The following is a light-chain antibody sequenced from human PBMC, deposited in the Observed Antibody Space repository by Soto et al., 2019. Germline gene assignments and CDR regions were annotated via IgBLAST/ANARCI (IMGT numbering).Light chain of an antibody. CDR1: QSISTW. CDR2: KAS. V-gene: IGKV1-5*03. CDR3: QQYNSYGT. Sequence: DIQMTQSPSTLSASVGERVTITCRASQSISTWLAWYQQKPGKAPKLLSYKASSLKSAVPSRIRGSGSGTEFTLTISSLQPDDFANYYCQQYNSYGTFGQGPRVEIK. J-gene: IGKJ1*01.